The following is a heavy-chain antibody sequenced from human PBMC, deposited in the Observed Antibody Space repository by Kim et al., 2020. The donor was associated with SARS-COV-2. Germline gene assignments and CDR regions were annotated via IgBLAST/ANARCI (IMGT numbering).Heavy chain of an antibody. V-gene: IGHV3-23*01. CDR3: AKDHADYDFWSGPIGRNWFDP. J-gene: IGHJ5*02. CDR2: ISGSGGST. Sequence: GGSLRLSCSASGFTFSSYAMSWVRQAPGKGLEWVSAISGSGGSTYYADSVKGRFTISRDNSKNTLYLQMNSLRAEDTAVYYCAKDHADYDFWSGPIGRNWFDPWGQGTLVTVSS. D-gene: IGHD3-3*01. CDR1: GFTFSSYA.